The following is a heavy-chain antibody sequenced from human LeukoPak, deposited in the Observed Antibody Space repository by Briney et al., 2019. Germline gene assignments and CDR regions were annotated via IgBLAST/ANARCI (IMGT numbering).Heavy chain of an antibody. Sequence: SETLSLTCAVYGGSFSGYYWSWIRQPPGKGLEWIGYIYYSGSTNYNPSLKSRVTISVDTSKNQFSLKLSSVTAADTAVYHCARVLSNPGGYYYYYMDVWGKGTTVTVSS. CDR1: GGSFSGYY. CDR2: IYYSGST. J-gene: IGHJ6*03. CDR3: ARVLSNPGGYYYYYMDV. V-gene: IGHV4-59*01. D-gene: IGHD2/OR15-2a*01.